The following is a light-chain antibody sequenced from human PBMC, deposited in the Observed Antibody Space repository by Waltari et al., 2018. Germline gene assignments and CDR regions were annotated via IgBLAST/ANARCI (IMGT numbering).Light chain of an antibody. CDR1: QSIMNS. CDR2: AAS. Sequence: DIQMAQSPSSLSASVGDRVTITCRASQSIMNSLDWYQQKPGKAPNLLLYAASSLESGVPSRFSGSGSGTDYTLTISSLQPEDFATYYCQQYYSTLTTFGQGTRLEIK. CDR3: QQYYSTLTT. V-gene: IGKV1-NL1*01. J-gene: IGKJ5*01.